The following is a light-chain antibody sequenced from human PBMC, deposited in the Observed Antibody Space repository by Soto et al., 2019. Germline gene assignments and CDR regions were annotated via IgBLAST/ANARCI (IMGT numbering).Light chain of an antibody. CDR1: SSDVGGYNY. CDR3: SSFAGNNNLV. V-gene: IGLV2-8*01. CDR2: EVS. Sequence: QSALTQPPSASGSPGQSVTISCTGTSSDVGGYNYVSWYQQHPGKAPKLMISEVSKRPSGVPDRFSGSKSVNTASLTVSGLQAEYEADYYCSSFAGNNNLVFGGGTKVTVL. J-gene: IGLJ2*01.